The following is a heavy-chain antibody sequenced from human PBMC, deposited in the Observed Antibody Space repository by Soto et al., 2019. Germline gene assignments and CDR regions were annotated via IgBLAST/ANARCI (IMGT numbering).Heavy chain of an antibody. CDR3: ARGYCSSTRCYENWFDP. CDR1: GYTFTSYG. Sequence: ASVKVSCKASGYTFTSYGISWVRQAPGQGLEWMGWISAYNGNTNYAQKLQGRVTMTTDTSTSTAYMELRSLRSDDTAVYYCARGYCSSTRCYENWFDPWGQGTLVTVSS. CDR2: ISAYNGNT. J-gene: IGHJ5*02. D-gene: IGHD2-2*01. V-gene: IGHV1-18*01.